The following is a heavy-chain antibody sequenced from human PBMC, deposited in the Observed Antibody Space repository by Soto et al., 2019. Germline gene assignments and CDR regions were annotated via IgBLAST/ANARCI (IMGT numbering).Heavy chain of an antibody. CDR3: ATGRRYDTIFGVVDHDY. D-gene: IGHD3-3*01. Sequence: EVQLVESGGGLVQPGRSLRLSCAASGFTFDDYAMHWVRQAPGKGLEWVSGISWNSGSIGYADSVKGRFTISRDNAKNSLYLQMNSLRAEDTALYYCATGRRYDTIFGVVDHDYWGQGTLVTVSS. V-gene: IGHV3-9*01. J-gene: IGHJ4*02. CDR2: ISWNSGSI. CDR1: GFTFDDYA.